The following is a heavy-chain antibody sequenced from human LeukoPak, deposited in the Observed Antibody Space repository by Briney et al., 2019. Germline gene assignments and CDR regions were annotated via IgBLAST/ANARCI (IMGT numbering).Heavy chain of an antibody. CDR1: GGSINNSGYY. CDR3: ARVIVVGTALHEFDP. J-gene: IGHJ5*02. V-gene: IGHV4-31*03. CDR2: IIYSGNT. Sequence: SQTLSLTCTVSGGSINNSGYYWSWIRQHPGKGLEWVGFIIYSGNTYYNPSLKSRITMSVDTSKNQFSLKVSSVTASDTAVYYCARVIVVGTALHEFDPWGQGTLVTVSS. D-gene: IGHD2-21*02.